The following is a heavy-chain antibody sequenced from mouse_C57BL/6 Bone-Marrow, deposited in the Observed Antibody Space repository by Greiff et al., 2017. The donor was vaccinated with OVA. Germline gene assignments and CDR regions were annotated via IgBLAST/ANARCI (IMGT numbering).Heavy chain of an antibody. D-gene: IGHD2-3*01. CDR2: IDPANGNT. J-gene: IGHJ2*01. CDR3: AIYGYYVLFDY. Sequence: VQLQQPGAELVKPGASVKLSCKASGYTFTSYWMHWVKQRPEQGLEWIGRIDPANGNTKYAPKFQGKATITADTSSNTAYLQLSSLTSEDTAIYYCAIYGYYVLFDYWGQGATLTVSS. CDR1: GYTFTSYW. V-gene: IGHV14-3*01.